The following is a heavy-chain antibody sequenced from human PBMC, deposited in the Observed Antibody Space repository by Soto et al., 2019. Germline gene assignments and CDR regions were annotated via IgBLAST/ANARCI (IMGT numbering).Heavy chain of an antibody. V-gene: IGHV3-33*01. CDR1: GFTFSSYG. CDR2: IWYDGSNK. J-gene: IGHJ5*02. Sequence: GGSLRLSCAASGFTFSSYGMHWVRQAPGKGLEWVAVIWYDGSNKYYADSVKGRFTISRDNSKNTLYLQMNSLRAEDTAVYYCAREGTNGPQNWFDPWGQGTLVTVSS. CDR3: AREGTNGPQNWFDP. D-gene: IGHD2-8*01.